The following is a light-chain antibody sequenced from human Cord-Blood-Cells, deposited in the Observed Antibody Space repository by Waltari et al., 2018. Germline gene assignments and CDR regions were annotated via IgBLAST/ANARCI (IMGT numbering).Light chain of an antibody. V-gene: IGLV2-14*01. CDR3: SSYTSSCYV. CDR1: SSDVGGYNY. CDR2: DVS. J-gene: IGLJ1*01. Sequence: QSALTQPASVSGSPGQSIPISCTGTSSDVGGYNYVSWYQQHPGKAPKLMIYDVSNRPSGVSNRFAGSKSGNTASLTISGRQAEDEADYYCSSYTSSCYVFGTGTKVTVL.